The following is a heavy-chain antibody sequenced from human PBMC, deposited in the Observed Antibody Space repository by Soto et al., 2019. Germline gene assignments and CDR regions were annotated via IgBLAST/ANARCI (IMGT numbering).Heavy chain of an antibody. J-gene: IGHJ4*02. Sequence: SETLSLTCTVSGGSISSGGYYWSWIRQHPGKGLEWIGYIYYSGSTYYNPSLKSRVTISVDTSKNQFSLKLSSVIAADTAVYYCARGSPTLSGYYSPSDYWGQGTLVTVSS. CDR3: ARGSPTLSGYYSPSDY. CDR1: GGSISSGGYY. CDR2: IYYSGST. V-gene: IGHV4-31*03. D-gene: IGHD3-22*01.